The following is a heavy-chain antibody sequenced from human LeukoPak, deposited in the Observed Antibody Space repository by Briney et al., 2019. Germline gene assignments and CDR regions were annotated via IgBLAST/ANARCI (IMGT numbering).Heavy chain of an antibody. Sequence: PGGSLRLSCAASGFTFSSYAMNWVRQAPGKGLEWVSTFSGSGVSTYYADSVKGRFTISRDNAKNSLYLQMNSLRAEDTAVYYCARDVPISVNWFDPWGQGTLVTVSS. CDR2: FSGSGVST. CDR3: ARDVPISVNWFDP. D-gene: IGHD3-3*01. J-gene: IGHJ5*02. V-gene: IGHV3-23*01. CDR1: GFTFSSYA.